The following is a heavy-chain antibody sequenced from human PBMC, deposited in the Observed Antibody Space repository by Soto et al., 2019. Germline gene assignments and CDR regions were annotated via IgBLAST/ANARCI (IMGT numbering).Heavy chain of an antibody. J-gene: IGHJ5*01. D-gene: IGHD2-2*01. V-gene: IGHV3-23*01. CDR1: GFTFSSYA. CDR2: ISGSGGST. CDR3: VKPQGRRQLRNWYDS. Sequence: GGSLRLSCAASGFTFSSYAISWVRQAPEKGLEWVSAISGSGGSTYYADSVKGRFTISRDNSKNTLYLQMNSLRAEDTAVYYCVKPQGRRQLRNWYDSCSQGTLVPVSS.